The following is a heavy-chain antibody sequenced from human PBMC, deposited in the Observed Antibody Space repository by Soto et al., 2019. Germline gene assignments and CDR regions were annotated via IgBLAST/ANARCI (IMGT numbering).Heavy chain of an antibody. CDR3: ARGNHRWLQLWYFDL. D-gene: IGHD5-12*01. Sequence: QVQLVQSGAEVKKPGSSVTVSCKASGGTFSSYTISWVRRAPGQGLEWMGGIIPIFGTANYAQKFQGRVTXTXXXSXXTAYMELSSLRSEDTAVYYCARGNHRWLQLWYFDLWGRGTLVTVSS. CDR2: IIPIFGTA. J-gene: IGHJ2*01. V-gene: IGHV1-69*05. CDR1: GGTFSSYT.